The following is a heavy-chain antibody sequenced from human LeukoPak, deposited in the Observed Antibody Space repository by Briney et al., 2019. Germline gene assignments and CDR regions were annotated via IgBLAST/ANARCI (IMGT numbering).Heavy chain of an antibody. J-gene: IGHJ6*03. Sequence: SETLSLTCTVSGGSISSGGYYWSWIRQHPGKDLEWIGCIYYSGSTYYNPSLRSRVTISVDTSKNQFSLKLSSVTAADTAVYYCATLHSGLTTVVTPVYYYYMDVWGKGTTVTVSS. CDR2: IYYSGST. CDR3: ATLHSGLTTVVTPVYYYYMDV. V-gene: IGHV4-31*03. CDR1: GGSISSGGYY. D-gene: IGHD4-23*01.